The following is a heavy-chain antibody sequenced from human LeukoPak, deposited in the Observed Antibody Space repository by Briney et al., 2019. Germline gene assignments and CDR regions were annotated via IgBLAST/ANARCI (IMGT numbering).Heavy chain of an antibody. Sequence: SETLSLTCTVAGGSICSGNYYWGRIRQPPGKRLEGSGFIYYSGSTNYNPSLKSRVTISVDTAKNQLSLQLSSVTAADTAVYYCARAAGSRGLEAFEIRGPVTIVTVSS. J-gene: IGHJ3*02. CDR2: IYYSGST. CDR3: ARAAGSRGLEAFEI. V-gene: IGHV4-61*05. CDR1: GGSICSGNYY. D-gene: IGHD6-19*01.